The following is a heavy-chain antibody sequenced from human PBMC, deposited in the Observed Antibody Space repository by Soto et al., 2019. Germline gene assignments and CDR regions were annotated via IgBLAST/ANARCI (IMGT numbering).Heavy chain of an antibody. V-gene: IGHV1-46*01. D-gene: IGHD2-15*01. Sequence: GASVKVSCKTSGYIFTAYSMHWVRQAPGQGLEWMGVVNPSGGSAHYAQSFEGRVNLTRDTSTSTFDMELSSLRSEDTAVYYCAREENCRGGTCYSEYFHHWGQGTLVTVSS. CDR2: VNPSGGSA. J-gene: IGHJ1*01. CDR1: GYIFTAYS. CDR3: AREENCRGGTCYSEYFHH.